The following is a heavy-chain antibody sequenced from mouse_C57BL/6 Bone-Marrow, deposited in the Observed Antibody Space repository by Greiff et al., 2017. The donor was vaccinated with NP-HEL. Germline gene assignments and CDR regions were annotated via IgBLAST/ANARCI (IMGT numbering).Heavy chain of an antibody. V-gene: IGHV5-4*03. CDR1: GFTFSSYA. J-gene: IGHJ1*03. Sequence: EVKLVESGGGLVKPGGSLKLSCAASGFTFSSYAMSWVRQTPEKRLEWVATISDGGSYTYYPDNVKGRFTISRDNAKNNLYLQMSHLKSEDTAMYYCGYDVYFDVWGTGTTVTVSS. CDR2: ISDGGSYT. CDR3: GYDVYFDV. D-gene: IGHD2-12*01.